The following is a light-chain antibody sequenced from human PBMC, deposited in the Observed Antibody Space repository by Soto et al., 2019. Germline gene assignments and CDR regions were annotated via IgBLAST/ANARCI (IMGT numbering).Light chain of an antibody. J-gene: IGKJ2*01. Sequence: EIVLTQSPGTLSLSPGESATLSCRASQSVGNNCLAWYQQRPGQDPRLLISSASKRLTGVSDRFRGSGSGTDFTLTIGRLEPEDSAMYYCQQCGTSPMYTFGQGTNLEI. CDR3: QQCGTSPMYT. V-gene: IGKV3-20*01. CDR1: QSVGNNC. CDR2: SAS.